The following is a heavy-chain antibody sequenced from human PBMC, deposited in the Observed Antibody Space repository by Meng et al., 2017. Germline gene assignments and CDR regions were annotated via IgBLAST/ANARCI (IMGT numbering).Heavy chain of an antibody. J-gene: IGHJ4*02. D-gene: IGHD5-18*01. V-gene: IGHV3-7*01. CDR2: IKQDGSEK. CDR1: GFTFSSYW. Sequence: GESLKISCAASGFTFSSYWMSWVRQAPGKGLEWVANIKQDGSEKYYVDSVKGRFTISRDNAKNSLYLQMNSLRAEDTAVYYCARERRGYSYGRNFDYWGQGTQVT. CDR3: ARERRGYSYGRNFDY.